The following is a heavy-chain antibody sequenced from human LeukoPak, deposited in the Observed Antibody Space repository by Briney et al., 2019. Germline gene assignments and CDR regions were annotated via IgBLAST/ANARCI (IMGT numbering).Heavy chain of an antibody. CDR3: ATAGSSSWYNAFDI. CDR2: IKQDGSEK. J-gene: IGHJ3*02. V-gene: IGHV3-7*01. CDR1: GFTFSSYA. D-gene: IGHD6-13*01. Sequence: GGSLRLSCAASGFTFSSYAMSWVRQAPGKGLEWVANIKQDGSEKYYVDSVKGRFTISRDNAKNSLYLQMNSLRAEDTAVYYCATAGSSSWYNAFDIWGQGTMVTVSS.